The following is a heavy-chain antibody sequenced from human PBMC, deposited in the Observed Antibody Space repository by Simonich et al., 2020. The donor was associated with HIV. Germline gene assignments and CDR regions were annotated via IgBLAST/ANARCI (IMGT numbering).Heavy chain of an antibody. V-gene: IGHV1-2*02. Sequence: QVQLVQSGAEVKKPGASVKVYCKASGYTFTGKYMHWVPQPPGQGLEREGCIKPKSSNKNYAQKFNGRGTMTTDTSISTAYMELSRLRSDDTAVYYCARGPFPNYYGAGSFWGGFDYWGQGTLVTVSS. CDR2: IKPKSSNK. CDR1: GYTFTGKY. J-gene: IGHJ4*02. D-gene: IGHD3-10*01. CDR3: ARGPFPNYYGAGSFWGGFDY.